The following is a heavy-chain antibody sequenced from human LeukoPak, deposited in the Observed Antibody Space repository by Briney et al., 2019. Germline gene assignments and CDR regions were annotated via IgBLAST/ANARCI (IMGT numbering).Heavy chain of an antibody. CDR2: IIPIFGTA. J-gene: IGHJ3*02. CDR1: LGTFSRYA. Sequence: CSVNVSCKASLGTFSRYAISWVRQAPGQGLEGMGGIIPIFGTANYAQKFQGRVTITPDESTTTAYMELSSLRSEDTAVYYCARATVDDAFDIWGQGTIVTVSS. V-gene: IGHV1-69*13. D-gene: IGHD1-14*01. CDR3: ARATVDDAFDI.